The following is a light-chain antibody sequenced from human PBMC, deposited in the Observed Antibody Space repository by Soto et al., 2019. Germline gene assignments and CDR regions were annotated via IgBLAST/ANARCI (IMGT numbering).Light chain of an antibody. V-gene: IGLV2-14*01. CDR2: EVS. Sequence: QAVVTQPASVSGSPGQSITISCTGTSSDVGGYNYVSWYQQHPGKAPKLMIYEVSNRPSGVSNRFSGSKSGNTASLTISGLQAEDEADYYCNSYTGSSTLNWVFGGGTKLTVL. CDR3: NSYTGSSTLNWV. CDR1: SSDVGGYNY. J-gene: IGLJ3*02.